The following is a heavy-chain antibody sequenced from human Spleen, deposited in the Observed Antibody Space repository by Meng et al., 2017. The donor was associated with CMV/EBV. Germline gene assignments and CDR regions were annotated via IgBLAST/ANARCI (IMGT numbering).Heavy chain of an antibody. D-gene: IGHD6-6*01. CDR1: GVSISSYY. J-gene: IGHJ5*02. CDR2: IYTSGGT. V-gene: IGHV4-4*07. Sequence: HVPLQQLGAVPSKPSESLSPTCTVSGVSISSYYWRWIRQPAGKGLDWIGRIYTSGGTNYNPSLKSRVTMSVDTSKNQFSLKLSSVTAADTAVYYCARDRGSSSTWFDPWGQGTLVTVSS. CDR3: ARDRGSSSTWFDP.